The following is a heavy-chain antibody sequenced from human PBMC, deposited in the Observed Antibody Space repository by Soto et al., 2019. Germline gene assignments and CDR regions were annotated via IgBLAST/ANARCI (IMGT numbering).Heavy chain of an antibody. D-gene: IGHD6-13*01. CDR3: AREGVPVSSGIAAAGFDY. CDR1: GGTFSSYA. CDR2: IIPIFGTA. J-gene: IGHJ4*02. V-gene: IGHV1-69*13. Sequence: SVKVSCKASGGTFSSYAISWVRQAPGQGLEWTGGIIPIFGTANYAQKFQGRVTITADESTSTAYMELSSLRSEDTAVYYCAREGVPVSSGIAAAGFDYWGQGTLVTVSS.